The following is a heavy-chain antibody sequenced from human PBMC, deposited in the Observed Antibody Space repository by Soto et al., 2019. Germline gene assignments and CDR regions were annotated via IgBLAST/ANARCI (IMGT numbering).Heavy chain of an antibody. CDR1: GFTFSSYA. Sequence: PGGSLRLSCAASGFTFSSYAMHWVRQAPGKGREWVAVISYDGRNKYYADPVKGRFTISRDNSKNPLYRQLTSLRAKNKTMYHHARDQVITIFGVVIMVSYYYYGMDVWGQGTTVTVSS. CDR2: ISYDGRNK. V-gene: IGHV3-30-3*01. J-gene: IGHJ6*02. CDR3: ARDQVITIFGVVIMVSYYYYGMDV. D-gene: IGHD3-3*01.